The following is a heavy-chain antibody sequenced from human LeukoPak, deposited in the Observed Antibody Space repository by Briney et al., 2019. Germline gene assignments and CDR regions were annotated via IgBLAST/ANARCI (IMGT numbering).Heavy chain of an antibody. CDR1: GYTFTGYY. D-gene: IGHD6-13*01. CDR2: INSNSGGT. J-gene: IGHJ5*02. CDR3: ARDPNPYSSSCCNWFDP. V-gene: IGHV1-2*02. Sequence: ASVKVSCKASGYTFTGYYLHWVRQAPGQGLEWMGWINSNSGGTNYAQRFQGRVSMTRDTSISTAYMELTRLESDDTAVYYCARDPNPYSSSCCNWFDPWGQGTLVTVSS.